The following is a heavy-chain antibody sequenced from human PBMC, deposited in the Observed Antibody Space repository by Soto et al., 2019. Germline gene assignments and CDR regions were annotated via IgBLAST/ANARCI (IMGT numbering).Heavy chain of an antibody. Sequence: QVQLVQSGAEVKRPGSSVKLSCKASGGTFTYYGISWVRQAPGQGLEWMGGIIPIIGPATYAQKFQGRVTVTADQSTSTAYMELSSLGSEDAALFYCARKLGTTIGGPPRRETYGWVDPWGQGTLVTVSS. J-gene: IGHJ5*02. CDR1: GGTFTYYG. D-gene: IGHD3-22*01. CDR3: ARKLGTTIGGPPRRETYGWVDP. V-gene: IGHV1-69*01. CDR2: IIPIIGPA.